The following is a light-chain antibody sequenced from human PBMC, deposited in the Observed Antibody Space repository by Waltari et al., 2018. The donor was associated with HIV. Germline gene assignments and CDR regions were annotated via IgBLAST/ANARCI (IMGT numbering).Light chain of an antibody. Sequence: QSALTQPASVSASPGQSITISCTGSSDAVGGSSHVSWYQQFPGKAPKLLISEDTDRASEISLRFSGSKSANTASLTISGLRPEDEADYFCASFSSTFTYVFGTGTKVTVL. CDR3: ASFSSTFTYV. V-gene: IGLV2-14*01. CDR2: EDT. CDR1: SDAVGGSSH. J-gene: IGLJ1*01.